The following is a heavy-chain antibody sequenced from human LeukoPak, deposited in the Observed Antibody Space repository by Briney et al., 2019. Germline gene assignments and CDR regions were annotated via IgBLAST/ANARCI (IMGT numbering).Heavy chain of an antibody. Sequence: VASVKVSCKASGYTFTSYYMRWVRQAPGQGLEWMGIINLSGGSTSYAQKFQGRVTMTRDTSTSTVYMELSSLRSEDTAVYYCARGLLRATYFDYWGQGTLVTVSS. V-gene: IGHV1-46*01. CDR1: GYTFTSYY. CDR3: ARGLLRATYFDY. J-gene: IGHJ4*02. CDR2: INLSGGST.